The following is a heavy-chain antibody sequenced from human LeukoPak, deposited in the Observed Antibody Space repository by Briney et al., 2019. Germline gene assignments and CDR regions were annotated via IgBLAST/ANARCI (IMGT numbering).Heavy chain of an antibody. CDR2: ISGSGGGT. CDR3: VKDNFPDYGSGGVDWYFDL. CDR1: GFTFSNLA. Sequence: GGSLRLSCAASGFTFSNLAMGWVRQAPGKGLAWVSGISGSGGGTYYVDSVRGRFTISRDNSKNTPFLDMNNMRADDPAVYFCVKDNFPDYGSGGVDWYFDLWGRGTLVTVSS. J-gene: IGHJ2*01. D-gene: IGHD4-17*01. V-gene: IGHV3-23*01.